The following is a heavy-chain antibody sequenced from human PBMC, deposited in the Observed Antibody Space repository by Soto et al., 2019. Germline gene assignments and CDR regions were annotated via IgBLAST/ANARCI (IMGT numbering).Heavy chain of an antibody. CDR1: GGSFSGYY. D-gene: IGHD2-2*01. Sequence: TSETLSLTCAVYGGSFSGYYWSWIRQPTGKGLEWIGEINHSGSTNYNPSLKSRVTISVDTSKNQFSLKLSSVTAADTAVYYCALLVVPAAMPDYYYYYGMDVWGQGTTVTVSS. CDR2: INHSGST. J-gene: IGHJ6*02. V-gene: IGHV4-34*01. CDR3: ALLVVPAAMPDYYYYYGMDV.